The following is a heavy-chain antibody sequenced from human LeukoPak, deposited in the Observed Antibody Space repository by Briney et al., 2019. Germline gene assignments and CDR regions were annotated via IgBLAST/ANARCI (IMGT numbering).Heavy chain of an antibody. CDR1: GGSISSYY. CDR2: IYYSGST. CDR3: ARNPGVGAINDAFDI. V-gene: IGHV4-59*01. D-gene: IGHD1-26*01. Sequence: SETLSLTCTVSGGSISSYYWSWIRQPPGNGLEWIGYIYYSGSTNYNPSLKSRVTISVDTSKNQFSLKLSSVTAADTAVYYCARNPGVGAINDAFDIWGQGTMVTVSS. J-gene: IGHJ3*02.